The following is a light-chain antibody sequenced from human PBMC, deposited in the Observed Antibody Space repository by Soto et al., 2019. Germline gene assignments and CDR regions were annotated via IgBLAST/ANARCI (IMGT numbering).Light chain of an antibody. J-gene: IGKJ1*01. Sequence: DIQMTQSPSSLSASVGDRVTITCRASQNIRSYLNWYQQKPGKGTNLLIYAASNLQSGVPSRFSGSESGTDFTLTITSLQPEDFATYYCQQSYSSPWTFGQGTKVEMK. CDR2: AAS. CDR3: QQSYSSPWT. CDR1: QNIRSY. V-gene: IGKV1-39*01.